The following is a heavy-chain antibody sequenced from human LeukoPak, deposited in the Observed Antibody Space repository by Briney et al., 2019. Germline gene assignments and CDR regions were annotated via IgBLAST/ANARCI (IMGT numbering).Heavy chain of an antibody. CDR2: IYYSGST. CDR3: ARSGYYYGSSGYYLRYYGMDV. D-gene: IGHD3-22*01. J-gene: IGHJ6*02. Sequence: PSETLSLTCTVSGGSVSSGSYYWSWIRQPPGKGLEWIGYIYYSGSTNYNPSLKSRVTISVDTSKNQFSLKLSSVTAADTAVYYCARSGYYYGSSGYYLRYYGMDVWGQGTTVTVSS. CDR1: GGSVSSGSYY. V-gene: IGHV4-61*01.